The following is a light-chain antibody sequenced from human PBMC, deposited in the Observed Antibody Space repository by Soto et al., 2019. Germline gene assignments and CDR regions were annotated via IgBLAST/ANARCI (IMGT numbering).Light chain of an antibody. J-gene: IGLJ2*01. V-gene: IGLV2-23*01. CDR3: CSYAGDRDLI. CDR1: SSDVGRYNI. Sequence: QSALTQPASVSGSPGQSITISCTGSSSDVGRYNIVSWYQQHPGKAPKLMIYEGSQRPSGVSDRFSGSKSGNTASLTISGLQADDEADYYCCSYAGDRDLIFGGGNKVTVL. CDR2: EGS.